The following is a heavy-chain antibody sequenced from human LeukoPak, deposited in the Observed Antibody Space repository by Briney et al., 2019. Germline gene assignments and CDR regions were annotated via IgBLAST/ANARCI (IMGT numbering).Heavy chain of an antibody. D-gene: IGHD1-26*01. CDR1: GFTFSSYG. CDR2: IWYDGSNK. J-gene: IGHJ4*02. CDR3: ARDAGSYYFDY. Sequence: GRSLRLSCAASGFTFSSYGMHWVRQAPGKGLKWVAVIWYDGSNKYYADSVKGRFTISRDNSKNTLYLQMNSLRAEDTAVYYCARDAGSYYFDYWGQGTLVTVSS. V-gene: IGHV3-33*01.